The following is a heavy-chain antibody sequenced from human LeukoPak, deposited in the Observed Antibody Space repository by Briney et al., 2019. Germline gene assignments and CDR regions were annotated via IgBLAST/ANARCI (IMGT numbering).Heavy chain of an antibody. CDR3: ARDGGYSSGWLMV. J-gene: IGHJ4*02. Sequence: GGSLRLSCAASGFTVSSNYMSWVRQAPGKGLEWVSSISSSSSYIYYADPVKGRFTISRDNAKNSLYLQMNSLRAEDTAVYYCARDGGYSSGWLMVWGQGTLVTVSS. CDR2: ISSSSSYI. V-gene: IGHV3-21*01. D-gene: IGHD6-19*01. CDR1: GFTVSSNY.